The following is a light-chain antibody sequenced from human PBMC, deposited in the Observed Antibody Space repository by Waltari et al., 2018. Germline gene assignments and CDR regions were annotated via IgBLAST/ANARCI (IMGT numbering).Light chain of an antibody. CDR3: SSQSSNNVVL. Sequence: QSALTQPASVSGSPGQSITISCTGTSSDVATYNSVSWYQDHPGQSPKVIIYDVSDRPSGVSARFSASKSGNTASLTISGLQAEDEADYYCSSQSSNNVVLFGGGTKVTVL. J-gene: IGLJ3*02. CDR2: DVS. V-gene: IGLV2-14*03. CDR1: SSDVATYNS.